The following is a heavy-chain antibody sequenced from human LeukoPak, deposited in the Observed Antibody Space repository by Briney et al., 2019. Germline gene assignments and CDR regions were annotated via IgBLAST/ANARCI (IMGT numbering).Heavy chain of an antibody. CDR3: AGGSQYYYYYGMDV. CDR2: IYSGGST. CDR1: GFTVSSNY. V-gene: IGHV3-53*01. Sequence: GGSLRLSCTASGFTVSSNYMSWVRQAPGKGLEWVSVIYSGGSTYYADSVKGRFTISRDNSKNTLYLQMNSLRAEDMAVYYCAGGSQYYYYYGMDVWGQGTTVTVSS. J-gene: IGHJ6*02.